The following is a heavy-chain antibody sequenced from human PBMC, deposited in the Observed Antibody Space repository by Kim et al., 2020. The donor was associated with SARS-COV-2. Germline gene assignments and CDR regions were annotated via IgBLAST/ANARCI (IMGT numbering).Heavy chain of an antibody. CDR3: ARDLGSGYYYGMDV. V-gene: IGHV3-53*01. J-gene: IGHJ6*02. Sequence: GGSLRLSCAASGFIVSSNHMTWVRQAPGKGLQWVSVIYGGGSTYYADSGKGRFTISRDNSKNTLYLQMNSLRAEDTAVFYCARDLGSGYYYGMDVWGQGTTVTVSS. D-gene: IGHD6-19*01. CDR1: GFIVSSNH. CDR2: IYGGGST.